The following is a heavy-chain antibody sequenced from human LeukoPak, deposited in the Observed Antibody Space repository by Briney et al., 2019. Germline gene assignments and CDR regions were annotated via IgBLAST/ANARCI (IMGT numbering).Heavy chain of an antibody. CDR3: ARGQYYYDSSGYYYVTFDS. Sequence: SVKVSCXASGGTFSSYAISWVRQAPGQGLEWMGRIIPIFGTANYAQKFQGRVTITTDESTSTAYMELSSLRSEDTAVYYCARGQYYYDSSGYYYVTFDSWGQGTLVTVSS. D-gene: IGHD3-22*01. J-gene: IGHJ4*02. V-gene: IGHV1-69*05. CDR2: IIPIFGTA. CDR1: GGTFSSYA.